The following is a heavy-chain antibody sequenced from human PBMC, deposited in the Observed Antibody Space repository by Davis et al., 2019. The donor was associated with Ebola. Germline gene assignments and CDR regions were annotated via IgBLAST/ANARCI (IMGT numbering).Heavy chain of an antibody. CDR3: ARGPQLEPPTYYGMDV. D-gene: IGHD1-1*01. CDR2: IYYSGST. CDR1: GGSISSYY. J-gene: IGHJ6*02. V-gene: IGHV4-59*01. Sequence: PSETLSLTCTVSGGSISSYYWSWIRQPPGKGLEWIGYIYYSGSTNYNPSLKSRVTISVDTSKNQFSLKLSSVTAADTAVYYCARGPQLEPPTYYGMDVWGQGTTVTVSS.